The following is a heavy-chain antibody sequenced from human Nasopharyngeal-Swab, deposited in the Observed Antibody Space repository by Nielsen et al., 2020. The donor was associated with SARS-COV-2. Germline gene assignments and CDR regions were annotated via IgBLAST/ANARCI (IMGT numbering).Heavy chain of an antibody. CDR2: ISGSGDNT. CDR3: AKDPSAAMDV. V-gene: IGHV3-23*01. J-gene: IGHJ6*03. CDR1: GFTFESYG. D-gene: IGHD6-13*01. Sequence: GESLKISCEASGFTFESYGMTWVRQAPGKGLEWVSTISGSGDNTHHADSVRGRFTISRDNSQRTVFLQMTSLSAEDTALYYCAKDPSAAMDVWGKGTTVIVSS.